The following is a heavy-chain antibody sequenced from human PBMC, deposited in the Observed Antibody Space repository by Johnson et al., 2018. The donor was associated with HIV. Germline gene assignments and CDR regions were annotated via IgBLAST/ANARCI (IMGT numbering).Heavy chain of an antibody. J-gene: IGHJ3*02. CDR3: ARERRSTNTWYVRDAFDI. CDR1: GFTFDDYA. D-gene: IGHD2-2*01. Sequence: EVQLVESGGGVVRPGGSLRLSCAASGFTFDDYAMNWVHQAPGKGLEWVSGFTWDGDRTAYADSVKGRFTISRDNAKKSLYVQMNSLRAEDTALYYCARERRSTNTWYVRDAFDIWGQGTMVTVSS. V-gene: IGHV3-20*04. CDR2: FTWDGDRT.